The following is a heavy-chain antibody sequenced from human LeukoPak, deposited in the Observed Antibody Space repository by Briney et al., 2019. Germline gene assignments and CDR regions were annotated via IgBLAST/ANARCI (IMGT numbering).Heavy chain of an antibody. V-gene: IGHV1-18*01. Sequence: GASMKVSCKASGYTFTSFGISWVRQAPGQRLEWLGWISTYNGNTNYAQKFKGRVTMTADTSTSTAYMELRSLRSDDTAVYYCARVPGGYFDGPQEYYFDYWGQGTLVTVSS. J-gene: IGHJ4*02. CDR2: ISTYNGNT. CDR3: ARVPGGYFDGPQEYYFDY. D-gene: IGHD3-9*01. CDR1: GYTFTSFG.